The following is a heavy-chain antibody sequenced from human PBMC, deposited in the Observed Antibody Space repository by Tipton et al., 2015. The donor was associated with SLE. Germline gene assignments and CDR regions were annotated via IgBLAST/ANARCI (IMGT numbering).Heavy chain of an antibody. J-gene: IGHJ3*02. D-gene: IGHD1-1*01. CDR1: GFTFSSYG. Sequence: QLVQSGGGVVQPGRSLRLSCAASGFTFSSYGMHWVRQAPGKGLEWVAVIWYDGSNKYYADSVKGRFTISRDNSKNTLYLQMNSLRAEDTAVYYCARDPYWNDDHDAFDIWGQGTMVTVSS. CDR3: ARDPYWNDDHDAFDI. CDR2: IWYDGSNK. V-gene: IGHV3-33*01.